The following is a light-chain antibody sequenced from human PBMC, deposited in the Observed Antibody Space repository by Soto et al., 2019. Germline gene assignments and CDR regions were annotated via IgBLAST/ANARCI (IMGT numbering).Light chain of an antibody. CDR3: QSYDSSLSGWV. CDR1: SSNIGAGYD. V-gene: IGLV1-40*01. CDR2: GNS. Sequence: QSVLTQPPSVSGAPGQRVTISCTGSSSNIGAGYDVHWYQQLPGTAPKLLIYGNSNRPSGVPDRFSGSKSGSSASLAINGLQXXXXXDYYCQSYDSSLSGWVFGGGTKLT. J-gene: IGLJ3*02.